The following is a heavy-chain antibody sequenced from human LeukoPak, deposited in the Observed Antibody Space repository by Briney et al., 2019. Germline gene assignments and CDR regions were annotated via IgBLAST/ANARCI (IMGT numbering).Heavy chain of an antibody. J-gene: IGHJ4*02. CDR1: GFTFSSYS. V-gene: IGHV3-21*01. CDR2: ISSSSSYI. CDR3: ARGSTSSYSSSSFDY. Sequence: PGGSLRLSCAASGFTFSSYSMNWARQAPGKGLEWVSSISSSSSYIYYADSVKGRFTISRDNAENSLYLQMNSLRAEDTAVYYCARGSTSSYSSSSFDYWGQGTLVTVSS. D-gene: IGHD6-6*01.